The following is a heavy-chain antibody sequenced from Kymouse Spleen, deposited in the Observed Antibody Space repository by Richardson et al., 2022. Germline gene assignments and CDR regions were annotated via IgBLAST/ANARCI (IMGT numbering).Heavy chain of an antibody. V-gene: IGHV4-34*01. J-gene: IGHJ2*01. D-gene: IGHD3-3*01. CDR2: INHSGST. CDR3: ARALTIFGVVIPFDL. Sequence: QVQLQQWGAGLLKPSETLSLTCAVYGGSFSGYYWSWIRQPPGKGLEWIGEINHSGSTNYNPSLKSRVTISVDTSKNQFSLKLSSVTAADTAVYYCARALTIFGVVIPFDLWGRGTLVTVSS. CDR1: GGSFSGYY.